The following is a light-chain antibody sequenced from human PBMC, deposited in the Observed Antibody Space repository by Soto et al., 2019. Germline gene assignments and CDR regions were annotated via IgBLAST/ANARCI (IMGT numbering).Light chain of an antibody. J-gene: IGKJ4*01. CDR1: QSISSY. Sequence: DIQMTQSPSSLSASVGDRVTITCRASQSISSYLNWYQQKPGKAPKLLIYASSSLQSGVPSRFSGSGSGTDFTLTNSSLQPEDFATYYCQQSHSTPSLTFGGGTKVAIK. V-gene: IGKV1-39*01. CDR3: QQSHSTPSLT. CDR2: ASS.